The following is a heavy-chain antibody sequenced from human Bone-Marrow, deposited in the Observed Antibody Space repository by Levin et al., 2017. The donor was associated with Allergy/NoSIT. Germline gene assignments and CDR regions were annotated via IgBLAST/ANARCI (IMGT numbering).Heavy chain of an antibody. CDR2: IYSGGST. V-gene: IGHV3-66*01. CDR1: GFTVGNNY. CDR3: ARDPPGVAAAGSGY. Sequence: GALRLSCAVSGFTVGNNYMSWVRQAPGKGLEWVSLIYSGGSTYYADSVKGRFTISRDSSKNTLYLQMNNLRVGDTAVYYCARDPPGVAAAGSGYWGQGTLVTVSS. D-gene: IGHD6-13*01. J-gene: IGHJ4*02.